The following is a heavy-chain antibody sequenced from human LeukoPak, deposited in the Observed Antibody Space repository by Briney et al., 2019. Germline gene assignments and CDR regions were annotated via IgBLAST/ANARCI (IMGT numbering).Heavy chain of an antibody. CDR3: ARLDTAMVGLTFDY. J-gene: IGHJ4*02. Sequence: GESLKISCQGSGYRFSSYWIGWVRQMPGKGLEWMGIIYPGDSDTRYSPSFQGQVTISADKSISTAYLQWSSLKASDTAMYYCARLDTAMVGLTFDYWGQGTLVTVSS. CDR2: IYPGDSDT. D-gene: IGHD5-18*01. CDR1: GYRFSSYW. V-gene: IGHV5-51*01.